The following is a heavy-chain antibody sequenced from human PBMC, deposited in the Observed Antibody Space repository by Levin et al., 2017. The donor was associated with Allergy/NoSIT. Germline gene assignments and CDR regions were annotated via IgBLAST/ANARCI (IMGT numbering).Heavy chain of an antibody. CDR2: ISYDGSYK. D-gene: IGHD4-17*01. V-gene: IGHV3-30*18. Sequence: SCAASGFTSSSYGMHWVRQAPGKGLEWVAVISYDGSYKYYVDSVKGRFTISRDNSKNTLYLQMSSLRAEDTAVYYCAKNGGTTVTTHYYYYYSMDVWGKGTTVTVSS. J-gene: IGHJ6*03. CDR3: AKNGGTTVTTHYYYYYSMDV. CDR1: GFTSSSYG.